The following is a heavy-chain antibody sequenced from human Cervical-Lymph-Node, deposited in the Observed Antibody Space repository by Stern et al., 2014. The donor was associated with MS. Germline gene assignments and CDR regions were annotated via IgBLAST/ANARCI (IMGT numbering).Heavy chain of an antibody. V-gene: IGHV7-4-1*01. Sequence: QLVQSGSELKKPGASVKVSCKASGYTLTNYPINWGRQAPGQGLEWMGWVNTNTGNSTYAQDFTGRVVFTLDTSVSTAYLQIRTLKAEDTAVYYCARDFVDTAMITRSDYLDCWGQGTLVTVSS. D-gene: IGHD5-18*01. CDR1: GYTLTNYP. CDR2: VNTNTGNS. CDR3: ARDFVDTAMITRSDYLDC. J-gene: IGHJ4*02.